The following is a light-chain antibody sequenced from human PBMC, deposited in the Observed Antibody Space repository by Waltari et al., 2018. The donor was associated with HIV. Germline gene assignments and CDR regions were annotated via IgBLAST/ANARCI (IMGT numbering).Light chain of an antibody. CDR3: LTYVSKTSTWQ. CDR1: DIDIGHYNL. J-gene: IGLJ3*02. CDR2: DVS. Sequence: QSALTQPASVSGNPGQSVTITCTAPDIDIGHYNLVSWFQQHPGKAPKLLIYDVSKRPSGVSSRFSGSKSGYFASLTISGLLTEDESSYYCLTYVSKTSTWQFGGGTYLTV. V-gene: IGLV2-23*02.